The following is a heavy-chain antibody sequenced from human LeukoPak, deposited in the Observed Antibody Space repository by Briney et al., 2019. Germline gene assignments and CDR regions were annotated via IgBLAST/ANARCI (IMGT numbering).Heavy chain of an antibody. Sequence: GGSLRLSCAASGFTFSSYWMHWVRQAPGKGLVWVSRINSDGSSTSYADSVKGRFTISRDNAKNTLYLQMNSLRAEDTAVYYCARASSYYDLDYWGQGTLVTVSS. D-gene: IGHD3-22*01. CDR3: ARASSYYDLDY. V-gene: IGHV3-74*01. J-gene: IGHJ4*02. CDR2: INSDGSST. CDR1: GFTFSSYW.